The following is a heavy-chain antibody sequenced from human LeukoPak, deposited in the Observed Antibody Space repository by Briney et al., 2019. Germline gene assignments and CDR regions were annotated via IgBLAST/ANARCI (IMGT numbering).Heavy chain of an antibody. Sequence: PSQTLSLTCTVSGGSISSGSYYWSWIRQPAGKGLEWIGRIYTSGSTNYNPSLKSRVTISVDTSKNQFSLKLSSVTAADTAVNYCLGVAATLGWYFDLWGRGTLVTVSS. CDR2: IYTSGST. D-gene: IGHD2-15*01. CDR1: GGSISSGSYY. V-gene: IGHV4-61*02. CDR3: LGVAATLGWYFDL. J-gene: IGHJ2*01.